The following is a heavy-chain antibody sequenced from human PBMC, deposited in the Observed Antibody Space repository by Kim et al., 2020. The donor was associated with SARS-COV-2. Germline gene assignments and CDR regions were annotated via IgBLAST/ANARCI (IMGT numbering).Heavy chain of an antibody. D-gene: IGHD1-26*01. J-gene: IGHJ5*02. CDR1: GFTFSSYG. CDR3: ARDLYYSDWFDP. Sequence: GGSLRLSCAASGFTFSSYGMHWVRQAPGKGLEWVAVIWYDGSNKYYADSVKGRFTISRDNSKNTLYLQMNSLRAEDTAVYYCARDLYYSDWFDPWGQGTLVTVSS. CDR2: IWYDGSNK. V-gene: IGHV3-33*01.